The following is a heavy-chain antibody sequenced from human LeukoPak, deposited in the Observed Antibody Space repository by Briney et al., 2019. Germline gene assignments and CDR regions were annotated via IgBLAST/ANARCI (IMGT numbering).Heavy chain of an antibody. V-gene: IGHV3-30*02. CDR3: AKDHLCDY. D-gene: IGHD3-16*01. J-gene: IGHJ4*02. CDR1: GFTFSTCG. CDR2: IRYGGSDI. Sequence: PGGSLRLSCAASGFTFSTCGMHWVRQAPGKGLEWVAFIRYGGSDIYYGDSVKGRFTISRDNSKNTLYLQMNSLRAEDTAVYYCAKDHLCDYWGQGTLVTVSS.